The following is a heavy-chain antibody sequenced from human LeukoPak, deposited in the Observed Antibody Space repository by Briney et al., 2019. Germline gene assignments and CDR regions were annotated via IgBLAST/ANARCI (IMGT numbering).Heavy chain of an antibody. CDR1: GFTFSSNY. CDR3: ARAAGAAPDAFDI. V-gene: IGHV3-53*01. D-gene: IGHD3-10*01. Sequence: PGGSLRLSCAASGFTFSSNYMSWVRQAPGKGLEWVSVIYSGGSTYYADSVKGRFTISRDNSKNTLYLQMNSLRAEDTAVYYCARAAGAAPDAFDIWGQGTMVTVSS. J-gene: IGHJ3*02. CDR2: IYSGGST.